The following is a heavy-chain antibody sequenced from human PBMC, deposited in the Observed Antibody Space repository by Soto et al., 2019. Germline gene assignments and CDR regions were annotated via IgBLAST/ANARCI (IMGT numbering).Heavy chain of an antibody. V-gene: IGHV1-18*01. CDR3: ARDVSVGSYGPWIQDIDD. D-gene: IGHD5-18*01. CDR2: ISTHTGNT. Sequence: AQVLQSGAEVKKPGASVKVSCKASGYTFTTYGVSWVRQAPGQGLEWMGWISTHTGNTLYAQKFHGRVTVTTDTASSTAYMESRSLRSDATAVYSCARDVSVGSYGPWIQDIDDCGQGTTVTVAS. J-gene: IGHJ6*02. CDR1: GYTFTTYG.